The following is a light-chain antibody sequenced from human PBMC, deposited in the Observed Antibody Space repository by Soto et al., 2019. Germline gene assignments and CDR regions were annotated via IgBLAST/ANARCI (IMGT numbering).Light chain of an antibody. CDR1: SSDVGGYKF. CDR3: SSYTTSSTLEV. J-gene: IGLJ1*01. V-gene: IGLV2-14*01. Sequence: QSALTQPASVSGSPGQSIAVSCTGTSSDVGGYKFVSWYQQHPGKVPRLMIYEVSNWPSGVSNRFSGSKSGNTASLTISGLQAEDEADYYCSSYTTSSTLEVFGPGTKVTVL. CDR2: EVS.